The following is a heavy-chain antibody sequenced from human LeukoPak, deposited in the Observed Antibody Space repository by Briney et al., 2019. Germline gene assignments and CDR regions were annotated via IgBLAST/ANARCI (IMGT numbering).Heavy chain of an antibody. CDR3: ASSQVAALGFYYYFDY. D-gene: IGHD6-6*01. J-gene: IGHJ4*02. CDR1: GFTVSSNY. CDR2: IYSGGST. Sequence: PGGSLRLSCAASGFTVSSNYMSWVRQAPGKGLEWVSVIYSGGSTYYADSVKGRFTISRDNAKNSLYLQMNSLRAEDTAVYYCASSQVAALGFYYYFDYWGQGTLVTVSS. V-gene: IGHV3-53*01.